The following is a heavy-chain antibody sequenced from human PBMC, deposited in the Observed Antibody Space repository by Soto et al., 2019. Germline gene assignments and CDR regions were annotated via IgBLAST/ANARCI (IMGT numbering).Heavy chain of an antibody. CDR1: GFSLSTSGVG. V-gene: IGHV2-5*01. CDR3: AHYITYDSSAPIDC. CDR2: IYWNDDK. J-gene: IGHJ4*02. D-gene: IGHD3-22*01. Sequence: SGPTLVNPTQTLTLTCTFSGFSLSTSGVGVGWIRQPPGKALEWLALIYWNDDKRYSPSLKSRLSITKDTSKNQVVLTMTNMDPVDTATYSCAHYITYDSSAPIDCWGQGTLVTVSS.